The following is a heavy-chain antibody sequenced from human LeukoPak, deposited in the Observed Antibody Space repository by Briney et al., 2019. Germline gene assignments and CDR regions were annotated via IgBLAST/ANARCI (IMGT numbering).Heavy chain of an antibody. V-gene: IGHV3-74*01. CDR2: LSSDGTTI. Sequence: GSLRLSCVASGFTFSGYWMHWVRQAPGMGLVWVSRLSSDGTTINYADSVKGRFTISRDNAKNTVYLQMSGLRDDDTALYFCVRGAGGPRNYVLDYWGQGALVSVSS. CDR1: GFTFSGYW. CDR3: VRGAGGPRNYVLDY. J-gene: IGHJ4*02. D-gene: IGHD3-10*02.